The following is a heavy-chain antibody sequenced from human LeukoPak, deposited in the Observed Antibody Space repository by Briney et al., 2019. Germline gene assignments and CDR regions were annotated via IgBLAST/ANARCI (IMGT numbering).Heavy chain of an antibody. CDR3: ARVSGLCSGGSCSYYYYYYGMDV. Sequence: GGSLRLSCAASGFIFNNAWMNWVRQAPGKGLEWVSYISSSGSTIYYADSVKGRFTISRDNAKNSLYLQMNSLRAEDTAVYYCARVSGLCSGGSCSYYYYYYGMDVWGQGTTVTVSS. D-gene: IGHD2-15*01. CDR1: GFIFNNAW. V-gene: IGHV3-48*04. J-gene: IGHJ6*02. CDR2: ISSSGSTI.